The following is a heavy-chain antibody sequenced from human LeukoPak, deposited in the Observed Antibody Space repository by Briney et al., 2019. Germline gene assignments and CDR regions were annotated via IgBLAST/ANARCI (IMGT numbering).Heavy chain of an antibody. CDR3: ARDSADSGYDPFDY. Sequence: PGGSLRLSRAGLGNYWMSWVRQAPGKGLEWVANIKPDGSEKYYVDSVKGRFTISRDNAKNSLYLQMNSLRAEDTAVYYCARDSADSGYDPFDYWGQGTLVTVSS. D-gene: IGHD5-12*01. V-gene: IGHV3-7*01. CDR1: NYW. CDR2: IKPDGSEK. J-gene: IGHJ4*02.